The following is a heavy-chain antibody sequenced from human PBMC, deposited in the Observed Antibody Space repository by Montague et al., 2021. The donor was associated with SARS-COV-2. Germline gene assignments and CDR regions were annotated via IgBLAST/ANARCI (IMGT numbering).Heavy chain of an antibody. CDR3: ARSGYSSSWYGFRSWFAP. V-gene: IGHV4-34*01. CDR2: INHSGST. D-gene: IGHD6-13*01. Sequence: SETLSLTCAVYGGSFSGYYWSWIRQPPGKGLEWIGEINHSGSTNYNPSLKSRVTISVDTSKNQFSLKLSSVTAADTAVYYCARSGYSSSWYGFRSWFAPWGQGTRVAVSS. CDR1: GGSFSGYY. J-gene: IGHJ5*02.